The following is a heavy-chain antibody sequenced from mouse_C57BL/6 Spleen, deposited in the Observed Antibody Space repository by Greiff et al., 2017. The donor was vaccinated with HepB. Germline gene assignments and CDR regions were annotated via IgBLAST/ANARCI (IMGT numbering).Heavy chain of an antibody. CDR3: ARSDYGSSYWYFDV. Sequence: QVQLQQSGAELVKPGASVKMSCKASGYTFTTYPIEWMKQNHGKSLEWIGNFHPYNDDTKYNEKFKGKATLTVEKSSSTVYLELSRLTPDDSAVYYCARSDYGSSYWYFDVWGTGTTVTVSS. D-gene: IGHD1-1*01. V-gene: IGHV1-47*01. CDR2: FHPYNDDT. J-gene: IGHJ1*03. CDR1: GYTFTTYP.